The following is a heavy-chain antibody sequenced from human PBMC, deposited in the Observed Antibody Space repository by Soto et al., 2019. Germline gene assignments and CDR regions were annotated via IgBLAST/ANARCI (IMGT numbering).Heavy chain of an antibody. J-gene: IGHJ4*02. Sequence: TSETLSLTCAVSGYSISSGYYWGWIRQPPGKGLEWIGSIYHSGSTYYNPSLKSRVTISVDTSKNQFSLKLSSVTAADTAVYYCARDGAGGVGATAREYYFDYWGQGTLVTVSS. V-gene: IGHV4-38-2*02. CDR1: GYSISSGYY. CDR3: ARDGAGGVGATAREYYFDY. CDR2: IYHSGST. D-gene: IGHD1-26*01.